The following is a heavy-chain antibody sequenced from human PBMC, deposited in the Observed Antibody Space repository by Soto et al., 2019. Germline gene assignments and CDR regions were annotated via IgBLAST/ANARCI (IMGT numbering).Heavy chain of an antibody. Sequence: SVKVSCKASGGTFSSYTISWVRQAPGQGLEWMGRIIPILGIANYAQKFQGRVTITADKSTSTAYMELSSLRSEDTAVYYCARDLYGSGSYYNAPRWFDPWGQGTLVTVSS. CDR3: ARDLYGSGSYYNAPRWFDP. V-gene: IGHV1-69*02. J-gene: IGHJ5*02. CDR2: IIPILGIA. D-gene: IGHD3-10*01. CDR1: GGTFSSYT.